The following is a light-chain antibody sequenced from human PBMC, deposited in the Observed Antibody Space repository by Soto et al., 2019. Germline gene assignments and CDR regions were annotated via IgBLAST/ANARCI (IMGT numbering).Light chain of an antibody. V-gene: IGLV2-14*03. CDR3: SSYKAGVTPLYV. CDR1: SSDIGRYNY. CDR2: DVT. J-gene: IGLJ1*01. Sequence: QSVLTQPASVSGSPGQSITISCTGTSSDIGRYNYVSWYQQHPGKAPQLIIYDVTNRPSGVSDRFSGSKSGSTASLTISGLQAEDEADYYCSSYKAGVTPLYVFGPGTKVTVL.